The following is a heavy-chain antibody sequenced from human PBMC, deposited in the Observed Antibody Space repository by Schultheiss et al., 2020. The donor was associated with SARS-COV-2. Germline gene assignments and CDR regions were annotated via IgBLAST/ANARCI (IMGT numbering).Heavy chain of an antibody. CDR2: IRSKANSYAT. CDR3: TRTDVGGVDY. J-gene: IGHJ4*02. Sequence: GGSLRLSCAASGFTFSSYSMNWVRQASGKGLEWVGRIRSKANSYATAYAASVKGRFTISRDDSKNTAYLQMNSLKTEDTAVYYCTRTDVGGVDYWGQGTLVTVSS. D-gene: IGHD1-26*01. CDR1: GFTFSSYS. V-gene: IGHV3-73*01.